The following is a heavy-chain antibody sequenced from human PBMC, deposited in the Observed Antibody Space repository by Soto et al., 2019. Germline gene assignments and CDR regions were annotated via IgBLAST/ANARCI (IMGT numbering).Heavy chain of an antibody. J-gene: IGHJ4*02. CDR1: GYSFTSYW. CDR2: IYPGDSDT. V-gene: IGHV5-51*01. CDR3: ARLWRLQFSPDC. D-gene: IGHD6-25*01. Sequence: EVQLVQSGAEVKKPGASLKISCKGSGYSFTSYWIGWVRQMPGKGLEWMGIIYPGDSDTRYSPSLHGQVTNSAARSISRSYLQWSSLKASDTAMYYCARLWRLQFSPDCGGQGTLVTVAS.